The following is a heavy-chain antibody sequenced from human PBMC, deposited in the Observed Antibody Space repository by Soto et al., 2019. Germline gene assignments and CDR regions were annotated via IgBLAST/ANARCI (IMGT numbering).Heavy chain of an antibody. V-gene: IGHV3-23*01. D-gene: IGHD3-3*01. Sequence: GGSLRLSCAASGFTFSSYAMSWVRQAPGKGLEWVSAISGSGGSTYYADSVKGRFTISRDNSKNTLYLQMNSLRAEDTAVYYCAKDLDPIWSGYYRGDYWGQGTLVTVSS. CDR2: ISGSGGST. CDR1: GFTFSSYA. CDR3: AKDLDPIWSGYYRGDY. J-gene: IGHJ4*02.